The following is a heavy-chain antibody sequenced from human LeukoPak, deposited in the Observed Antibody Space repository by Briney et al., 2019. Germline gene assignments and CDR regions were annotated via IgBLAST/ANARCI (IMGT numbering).Heavy chain of an antibody. D-gene: IGHD3-3*01. J-gene: IGHJ6*03. CDR1: GGSISSGSYY. Sequence: SQTLSLTCTVSGGSISSGSYYWSWIRQSAGKGLEWIGRIYTSGSTNYNPSLKSRVTISVDTSKNQFSLKLSSVTAANTALYYCARDYYDFWRGYYYYYMDVWGQGTTVTVSS. CDR3: ARDYYDFWRGYYYYYMDV. V-gene: IGHV4-61*02. CDR2: IYTSGST.